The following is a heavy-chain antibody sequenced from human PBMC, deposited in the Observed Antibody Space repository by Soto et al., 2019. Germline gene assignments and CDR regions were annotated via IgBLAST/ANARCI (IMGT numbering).Heavy chain of an antibody. Sequence: QITLKESGPTQVKPTQTLTLTCTFSGFSLNTTGVGVGWIRHRPGKALEWLAIIYWDDDKRYSPSLRSRLTTTKDTTKNPVDLTMTNVDPLDTAAYYCAHRASLGSGGSCYSHPVAYGGQGTLVTVSS. CDR1: GFSLNTTGVG. CDR2: IYWDDDK. J-gene: IGHJ4*02. CDR3: AHRASLGSGGSCYSHPVAY. V-gene: IGHV2-5*02. D-gene: IGHD2-15*01.